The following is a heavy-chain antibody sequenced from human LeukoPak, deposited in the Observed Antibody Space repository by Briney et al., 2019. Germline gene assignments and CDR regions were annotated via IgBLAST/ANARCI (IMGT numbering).Heavy chain of an antibody. J-gene: IGHJ4*02. CDR1: GFSFSGYF. V-gene: IGHV3-21*05. D-gene: IGHD6-19*01. CDR3: ARGAVAGNYFDY. Sequence: GGSLRLSCAASGFSFSGYFMTWVRQAPGKGLEWIAFISSDGNSKYYADSVKGRFTISRDNAKNSLYLQMNSLRAEDTAVYYCARGAVAGNYFDYWGQGTLVTVSS. CDR2: ISSDGNSK.